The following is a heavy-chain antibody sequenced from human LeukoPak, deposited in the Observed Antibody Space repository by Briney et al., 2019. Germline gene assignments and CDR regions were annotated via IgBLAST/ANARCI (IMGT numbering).Heavy chain of an antibody. CDR1: GFTFSSYS. D-gene: IGHD3-16*02. V-gene: IGHV3-21*01. CDR2: ISSSSSYI. Sequence: GGSLRLSFAASGFTFSSYSMNWVRQAPGKGLEWVSSISSSSSYIYYADSVKGRFTISRDNAKNSLYLQINSLRAEDTAVYYCARDKGYRINYYYYMDVWGKGTTVTVSS. J-gene: IGHJ6*03. CDR3: ARDKGYRINYYYYMDV.